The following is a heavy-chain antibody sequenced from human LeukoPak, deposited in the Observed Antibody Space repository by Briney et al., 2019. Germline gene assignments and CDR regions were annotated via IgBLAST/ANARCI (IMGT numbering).Heavy chain of an antibody. CDR3: ARESGSGYTYYCYYYMDV. V-gene: IGHV3-21*04. Sequence: GGSLRLSCAASGFTFSSYSMNWVRQAPGKGLEWVSSISSSSSYIYYADSVKGRFTISRDNAKNSLYLQMNRLRAEGTALYHCARESGSGYTYYCYYYMDVWGKGTTVTVSS. D-gene: IGHD3-3*01. J-gene: IGHJ6*03. CDR2: ISSSSSYI. CDR1: GFTFSSYS.